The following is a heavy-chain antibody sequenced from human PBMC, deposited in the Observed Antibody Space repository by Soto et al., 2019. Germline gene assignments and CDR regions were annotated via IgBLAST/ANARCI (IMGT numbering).Heavy chain of an antibody. V-gene: IGHV4-59*01. CDR2: IYYSGST. D-gene: IGHD1-7*01. CDR1: GGSISSYY. Sequence: SESLSLTCTVSGGSISSYYWSWIRQPPGKGLEWIGYIYYSGSTNYNPSLKSRVTISVDTSKNQFSLKLSSVTAADTAVYYCARGGRGTIDYWGQGTLVTVSS. CDR3: ARGGRGTIDY. J-gene: IGHJ4*02.